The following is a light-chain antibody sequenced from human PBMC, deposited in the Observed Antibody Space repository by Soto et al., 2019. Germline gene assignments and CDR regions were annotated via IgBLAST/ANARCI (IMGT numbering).Light chain of an antibody. Sequence: EIVLTQSPGTLSLSPGEGATLSCRASESVASNYLAWYQQKPGQAPRLLFYGASIRATGIPDRFSGSGSGTDFTLTLTRLQPEDFAVYYCQQYGSSLWTFGQGTKVEIK. CDR2: GAS. CDR3: QQYGSSLWT. V-gene: IGKV3-20*01. J-gene: IGKJ1*01. CDR1: ESVASNY.